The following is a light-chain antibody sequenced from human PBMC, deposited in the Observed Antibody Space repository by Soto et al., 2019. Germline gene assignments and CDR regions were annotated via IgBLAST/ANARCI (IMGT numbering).Light chain of an antibody. Sequence: QSVLTQPPSASGTPGQRVTISCSGSISNIGSNYVYWYQQLPGTAPRLLINRSSQRPSGVPDRFSGSKSGTSASLAISGLRSEDEADYYCATSDDSLSGWLFGGGTKLTVL. CDR3: ATSDDSLSGWL. V-gene: IGLV1-47*01. J-gene: IGLJ3*02. CDR1: ISNIGSNY. CDR2: RSS.